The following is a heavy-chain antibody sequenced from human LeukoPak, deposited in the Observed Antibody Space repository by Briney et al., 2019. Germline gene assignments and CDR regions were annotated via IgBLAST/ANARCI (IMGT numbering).Heavy chain of an antibody. D-gene: IGHD5-24*01. CDR2: ISGSGSGGST. Sequence: GRSMRPSWAAAGFTFSNSAMSWVRQAPGKGLGWVSSISGSGSGGSTYYADSVKGRFTIPRDNSKNTLYLQMNSLRAEDTAVYYCAKSGYNRFDYWGQGTLVTVSS. CDR1: GFTFSNSA. V-gene: IGHV3-23*01. J-gene: IGHJ4*02. CDR3: AKSGYNRFDY.